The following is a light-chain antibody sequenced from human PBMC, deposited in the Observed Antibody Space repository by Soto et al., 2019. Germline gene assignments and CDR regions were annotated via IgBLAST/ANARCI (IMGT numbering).Light chain of an antibody. J-gene: IGKJ4*01. Sequence: DIQMTQSPSSLSAYLGDRVTITCLARQGISDYLAWLQHKPGKVPKLMIYAASTLQSGVPSRFSGSGSGTDSTLTISSLQPEDVATYYCQKYNSAPLTFGGGTKVEIK. CDR2: AAS. CDR1: QGISDY. CDR3: QKYNSAPLT. V-gene: IGKV1-27*01.